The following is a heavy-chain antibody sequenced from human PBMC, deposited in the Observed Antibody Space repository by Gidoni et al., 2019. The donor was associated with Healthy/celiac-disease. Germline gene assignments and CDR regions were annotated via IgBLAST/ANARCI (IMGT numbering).Heavy chain of an antibody. D-gene: IGHD6-19*01. CDR3: ARRTVYSSGWFVPLGVEGWFDP. J-gene: IGHJ5*02. Sequence: QLQLQESGPGLVKPSETLSLTCTVSGGSISSSSYYWGWIRQPPGKGLEWIGSIYYSGSTYYNPSLKSRVTISVDTSKNQFSLKLSSVTAADTAVYYCARRTVYSSGWFVPLGVEGWFDPWGQGTLVTVSS. V-gene: IGHV4-39*01. CDR2: IYYSGST. CDR1: GGSISSSSYY.